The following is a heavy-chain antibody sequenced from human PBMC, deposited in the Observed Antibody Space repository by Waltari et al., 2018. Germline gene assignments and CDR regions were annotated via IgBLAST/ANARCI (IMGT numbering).Heavy chain of an antibody. CDR3: ARHLYCSSTSCTTPNWFDP. CDR2: INHSGST. Sequence: QVQLQQWGAGLLKPSETLSLTCAVYGGSFSGYYWSWIRQPPGKGLEWIGEINHSGSTNYNPSLKSRVTISVDTSKNQFSLKLSSVTAADTAVYYCARHLYCSSTSCTTPNWFDPWGQGTLVTVSS. V-gene: IGHV4-34*01. CDR1: GGSFSGYY. D-gene: IGHD2-2*01. J-gene: IGHJ5*02.